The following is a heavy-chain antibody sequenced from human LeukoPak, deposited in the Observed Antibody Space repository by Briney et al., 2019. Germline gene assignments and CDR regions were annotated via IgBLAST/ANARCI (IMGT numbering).Heavy chain of an antibody. CDR3: AKDQYYYDSSGYYYGDDY. CDR1: GFTFSSYA. V-gene: IGHV3-23*01. J-gene: IGHJ4*02. Sequence: GGSLRLSCAASGFTFSSYAMSWVRQAPGKGLEWVSAISGSGGSTYYADSVKGRFTISRDNSKNTLYLQTNSLRAEDTAVYYCAKDQYYYDSSGYYYGDDYWGQGTLVTVSS. CDR2: ISGSGGST. D-gene: IGHD3-22*01.